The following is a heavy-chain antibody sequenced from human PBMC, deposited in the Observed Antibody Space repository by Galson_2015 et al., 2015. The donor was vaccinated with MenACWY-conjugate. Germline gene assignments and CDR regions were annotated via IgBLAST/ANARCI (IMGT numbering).Heavy chain of an antibody. J-gene: IGHJ6*02. CDR2: INPYGGST. Sequence: SVKVSCKASGYTFTSYAMNWVRQAPGQGLEWVGIINPYGGSTTYAQKFQGRVTMTRDTSTSTVYMELSSLRSEDTAVYYCARGRGSYYYGMDVWGQGTTVTVSS. CDR3: ARGRGSYYYGMDV. D-gene: IGHD1-26*01. V-gene: IGHV1-46*01. CDR1: GYTFTSYA.